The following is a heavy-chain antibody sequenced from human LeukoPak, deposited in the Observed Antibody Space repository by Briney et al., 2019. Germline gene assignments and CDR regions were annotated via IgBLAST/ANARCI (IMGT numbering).Heavy chain of an antibody. CDR3: ARDHRYYYDSSGYYDYNWFDP. CDR2: IIPIFGTA. V-gene: IGHV1-69*05. D-gene: IGHD3-22*01. CDR1: GGTFSSYA. Sequence: SVKVSCKASGGTFSSYAISWVRQAPGQGLEWIGRIIPIFGTANYAQKFQGRVTITTDESTSTAYMELSSLRSEDTAVYYCARDHRYYYDSSGYYDYNWFDPWSQGTLVTVSS. J-gene: IGHJ5*02.